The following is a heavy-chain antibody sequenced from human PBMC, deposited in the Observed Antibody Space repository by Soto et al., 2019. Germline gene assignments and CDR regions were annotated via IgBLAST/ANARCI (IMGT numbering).Heavy chain of an antibody. CDR3: AKDLKRYCSGGSCYLNFYYYYYGMDV. V-gene: IGHV3-30*18. D-gene: IGHD2-15*01. J-gene: IGHJ6*02. CDR1: GFTFSSYG. Sequence: PGGSLRLSCAASGFTFSSYGMHWVRQAPGKGLEWVAVISYDGSNKYYADSVKGRFTISRDNSKNTLYLQMNSLRAEDTAVYYCAKDLKRYCSGGSCYLNFYYYYYGMDVWGQGTTVTV. CDR2: ISYDGSNK.